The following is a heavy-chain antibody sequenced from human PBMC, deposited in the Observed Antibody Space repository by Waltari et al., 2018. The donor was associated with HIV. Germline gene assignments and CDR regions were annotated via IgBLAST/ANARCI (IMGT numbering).Heavy chain of an antibody. CDR2: ISYNSGSA. J-gene: IGHJ3*01. D-gene: IGHD3-22*01. V-gene: IGHV3-9*01. CDR1: GIALGDSA. Sequence: EVQLVDSGGGLVQPGSSLRLSCAGSGIALGDSAMDWGRQRPGKGLEWVSAISYNSGSAAYADSVRGRFTVSRDNSKNSVYLQMDSLRPEDTAFYFCAKDHGGYWRRDDIYFDVWGRGTKVTVSS. CDR3: AKDHGGYWRRDDIYFDV.